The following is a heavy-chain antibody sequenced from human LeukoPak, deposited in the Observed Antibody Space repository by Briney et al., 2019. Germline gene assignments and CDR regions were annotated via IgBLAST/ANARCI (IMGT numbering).Heavy chain of an antibody. CDR2: ISYDGSNK. V-gene: IGHV3-30*18. J-gene: IGHJ4*02. CDR1: GFTFSSYG. CDR3: AKGGGGSYLRFDY. D-gene: IGHD1-26*01. Sequence: GRSLRLSCAASGFTFSSYGMHWVRQAPGKGLEWVAVISYDGSNKYYADSVKGRFSISRDNSENTLYLQMNSLRPEDTAVFYCAKGGGGSYLRFDYWGQGTLVTVSS.